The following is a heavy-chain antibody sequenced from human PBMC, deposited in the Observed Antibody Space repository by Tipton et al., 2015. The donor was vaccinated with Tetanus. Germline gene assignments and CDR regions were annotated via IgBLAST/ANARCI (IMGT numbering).Heavy chain of an antibody. Sequence: SLRLSCAASGFTFDDYAMHWVRQAPGKGLEWVSGISWNRGSIGYADSVKGRFTISRDNAKNSLYLQMNSLRAEDTALYYCAKDTGVTPHYGMDVWGQGTTVTVSS. D-gene: IGHD2-21*02. J-gene: IGHJ6*02. CDR3: AKDTGVTPHYGMDV. CDR2: ISWNRGSI. V-gene: IGHV3-9*01. CDR1: GFTFDDYA.